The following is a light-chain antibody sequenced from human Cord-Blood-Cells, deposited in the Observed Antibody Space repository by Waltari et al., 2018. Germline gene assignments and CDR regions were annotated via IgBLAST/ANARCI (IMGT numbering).Light chain of an antibody. Sequence: DIVMTQSPDSLAVPLGERATINCKSSQSVLYSSNNKNYLAWYQQKPGQPPKLLIYWASTRESGVPDRFSGSGSGTDFTPTISSLQAEDVAVYYCQQYYSTWTFGQGTKVEIK. CDR2: WAS. CDR1: QSVLYSSNNKNY. CDR3: QQYYSTWT. V-gene: IGKV4-1*01. J-gene: IGKJ1*01.